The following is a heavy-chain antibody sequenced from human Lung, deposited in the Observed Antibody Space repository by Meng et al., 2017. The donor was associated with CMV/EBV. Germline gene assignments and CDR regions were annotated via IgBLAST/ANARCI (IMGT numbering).Heavy chain of an antibody. Sequence: HGPLEEAGPGLVKPSGTRSLTCAVSGGAIRSSNWWSWVRKPPGKGLEWIGEIHHSGSTNYNPSLTSRVTISVDKSKNQFSLKLSSVTAADTAVYYCASFPPPGKQWLVTDYWGQGTLVTVSS. CDR3: ASFPPPGKQWLVTDY. CDR2: IHHSGST. D-gene: IGHD6-19*01. V-gene: IGHV4-4*02. CDR1: GGAIRSSNW. J-gene: IGHJ4*02.